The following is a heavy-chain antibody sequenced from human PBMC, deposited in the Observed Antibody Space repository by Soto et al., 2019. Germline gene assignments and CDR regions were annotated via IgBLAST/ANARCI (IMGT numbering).Heavy chain of an antibody. CDR3: ASHKDYGGWVREVNY. CDR1: GGSIRSLG. D-gene: IGHD4-17*01. Sequence: SQTQSLTWTVAGGSIRSLGGSCIRQPPGKGLEWIGYIYYSGSTNYNPSLKSRVTISVDTSKNQFSLKLSSVTAADTAVYYCASHKDYGGWVREVNYWGQGTLVTVSS. CDR2: IYYSGST. J-gene: IGHJ4*02. V-gene: IGHV4-59*08.